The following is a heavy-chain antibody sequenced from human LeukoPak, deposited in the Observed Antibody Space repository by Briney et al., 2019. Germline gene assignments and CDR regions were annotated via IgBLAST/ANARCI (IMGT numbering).Heavy chain of an antibody. CDR1: GFTFSRYW. CDR3: ARDASRGFDT. D-gene: IGHD5-24*01. Sequence: GGSLRLSCAPSGFTFSRYWMTWVRQTPEKGLEWVASIKDDGRQKYYVDSVKGRFTVSRDNAKNSAYLQMDNLRVEDTALYYCARDASRGFDTWGQGTLVTVSS. J-gene: IGHJ4*02. CDR2: IKDDGRQK. V-gene: IGHV3-7*01.